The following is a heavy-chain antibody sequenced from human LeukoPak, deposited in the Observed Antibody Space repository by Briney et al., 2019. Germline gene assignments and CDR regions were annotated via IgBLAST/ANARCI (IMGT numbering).Heavy chain of an antibody. CDR3: ARDGYSGYHYHDWFDP. CDR1: GYTFTDYF. Sequence: GASVKVSCKASGYTFTDYFIHWVRQAPGQGLEWMGWIDPDGGGTRYAQKFQGRVTMTSDTSISAAYMELSSLGSDDTAVYYCARDGYSGYHYHDWFDPWGQGTLVTVSS. J-gene: IGHJ5*02. V-gene: IGHV1-2*02. D-gene: IGHD5-12*01. CDR2: IDPDGGGT.